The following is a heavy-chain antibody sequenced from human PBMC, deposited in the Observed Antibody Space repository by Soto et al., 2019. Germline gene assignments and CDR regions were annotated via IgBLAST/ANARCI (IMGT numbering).Heavy chain of an antibody. V-gene: IGHV3-21*01. CDR1: GFTFSTYN. D-gene: IGHD5-12*01. J-gene: IGHJ4*02. Sequence: EVQLVESGGGLVKPGGSLRLSCAASGFTFSTYNMNWVRQAPGKGLEWVSSISSSSSYIYYADSAKGRFTISRDNAKNSPYLQMNSLRAEDTAVYYCARAQGDRRDGYNCGYWGQGTLVTVSS. CDR2: ISSSSSYI. CDR3: ARAQGDRRDGYNCGY.